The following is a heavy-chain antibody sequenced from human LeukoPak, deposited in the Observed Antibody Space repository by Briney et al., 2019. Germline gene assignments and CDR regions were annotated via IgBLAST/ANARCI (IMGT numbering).Heavy chain of an antibody. D-gene: IGHD6-13*01. CDR2: IKQDGSEK. J-gene: IGHJ3*02. CDR3: ARDLAAAGSDAFDI. Sequence: GGSLRLSCAASGFTFSSYWMSWVRQAPGKGLEWVANIKQDGSEKYYVDSVKGRFTISRDNAKNSLYLQMNSLRAEDTAVYYCARDLAAAGSDAFDIWGQGTMVTVSS. V-gene: IGHV3-7*01. CDR1: GFTFSSYW.